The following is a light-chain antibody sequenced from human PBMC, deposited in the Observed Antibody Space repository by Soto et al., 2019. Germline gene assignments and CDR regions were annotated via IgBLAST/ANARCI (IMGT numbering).Light chain of an antibody. V-gene: IGKV2-30*01. CDR3: MQGTHWPPF. J-gene: IGKJ2*01. Sequence: DVVMTQSPLSLPVTLGQPASISCRSSQSLVYSDGNTYLNWFQQRPGQSPRRLISKVSNRDSGVPDRFSGSGSCTDFTLKISRVEAEDVGVYYCMQGTHWPPFFGQGTQLEIK. CDR2: KVS. CDR1: QSLVYSDGNTY.